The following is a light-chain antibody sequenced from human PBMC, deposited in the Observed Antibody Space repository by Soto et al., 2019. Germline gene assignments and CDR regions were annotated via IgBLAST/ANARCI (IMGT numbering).Light chain of an antibody. CDR1: SSDVGAYTF. CDR2: DVS. V-gene: IGLV2-14*03. Sequence: QSVLTQPAAVSGSPGQSITISCTGTSSDVGAYTFVSWYQQHPDKVPKLMIFDVSRRPSGVSDRFSGSKSGNTASLTISGLQPEDEADYYCSSYTSSSTHVFGSGTNVTVL. CDR3: SSYTSSSTHV. J-gene: IGLJ1*01.